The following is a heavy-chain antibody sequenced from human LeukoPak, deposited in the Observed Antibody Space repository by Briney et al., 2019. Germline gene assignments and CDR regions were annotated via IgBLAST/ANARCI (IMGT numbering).Heavy chain of an antibody. Sequence: GGSLRLSCAASGFTFSSYAMHWVRQAPGKGLEWVAVISYDGSNKYYADSVKGRFTISRDNSKNTLYLQMNSPRAEDTAVYYCARDRRYCSSTSCYTCDYWGQGTLVTVSS. CDR3: ARDRRYCSSTSCYTCDY. CDR1: GFTFSSYA. V-gene: IGHV3-30-3*01. J-gene: IGHJ4*02. CDR2: ISYDGSNK. D-gene: IGHD2-2*02.